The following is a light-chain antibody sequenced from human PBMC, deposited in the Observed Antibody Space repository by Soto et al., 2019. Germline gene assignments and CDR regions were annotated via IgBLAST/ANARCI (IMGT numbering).Light chain of an antibody. Sequence: QSVLTQPPSASGTPGQRVTFSCSGSSSNIGSNTVNWYQQLPGTAPKLLIYSNNQRPSGVPDRFSGSKSGTSASLAISGLQSEDEADYYCAAWDDSLNGFYVFGIGTKVTGL. CDR2: SNN. V-gene: IGLV1-44*01. CDR1: SSNIGSNT. CDR3: AAWDDSLNGFYV. J-gene: IGLJ1*01.